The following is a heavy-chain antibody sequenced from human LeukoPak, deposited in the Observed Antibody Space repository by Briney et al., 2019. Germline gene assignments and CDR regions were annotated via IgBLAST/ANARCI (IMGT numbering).Heavy chain of an antibody. Sequence: GESLKISCKGSGFQFTSYWIGWVRQMPGKGLEWMGSIWPGDSETTYNPPFQGQVTVSADTSISTAYLQWSSLKASDTAIYYCARVTEAYYDFWSGAPQKHYIDVWGTGTTVTVSS. V-gene: IGHV5-51*01. CDR3: ARVTEAYYDFWSGAPQKHYIDV. CDR1: GFQFTSYW. J-gene: IGHJ6*03. CDR2: IWPGDSET. D-gene: IGHD3-3*01.